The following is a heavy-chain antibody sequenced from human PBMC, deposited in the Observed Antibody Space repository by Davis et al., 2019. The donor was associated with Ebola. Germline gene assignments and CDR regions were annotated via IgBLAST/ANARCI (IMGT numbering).Heavy chain of an antibody. Sequence: GESLKISCTASGITFSNSAMSWVRQAPGKGPEWVSTISGSGDNTYYADSVKGRFTISRDNSKNTLYLQMNSLRAEDTAVYYCARDWSGVVVVITTPDYWGQGTLVTVSS. CDR3: ARDWSGVVVVITTPDY. D-gene: IGHD3-22*01. CDR2: ISGSGDNT. J-gene: IGHJ4*02. CDR1: GITFSNSA. V-gene: IGHV3-23*01.